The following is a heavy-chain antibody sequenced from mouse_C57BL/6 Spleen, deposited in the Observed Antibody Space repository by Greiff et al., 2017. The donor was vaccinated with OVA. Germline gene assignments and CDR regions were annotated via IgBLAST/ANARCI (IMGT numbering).Heavy chain of an antibody. CDR2: INPNYGTT. V-gene: IGHV1-39*01. CDR1: GYSFTDYN. D-gene: IGHD1-1*01. CDR3: ARSSGLYYYGSRGYWYFDV. Sequence: VQLQQSGPELVKPGASVKISCKASGYSFTDYNMNWVKQSNGKSLEWIGVINPNYGTTSYNQKFKGQATLTVDYSSSTAYMQLNSLTSEDSAVYYCARSSGLYYYGSRGYWYFDVWGTGTTVTVSS. J-gene: IGHJ1*03.